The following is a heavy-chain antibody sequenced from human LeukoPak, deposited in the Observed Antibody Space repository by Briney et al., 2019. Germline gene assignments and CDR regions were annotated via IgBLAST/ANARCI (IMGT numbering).Heavy chain of an antibody. CDR2: ISSSSSYI. CDR3: ARDLDIVATLDAFDI. D-gene: IGHD5-12*01. Sequence: GGSLRLSCAASEFPSTIDSMNWVRQPPGKGRKWGSPISSSSSYIYYADSVKGRFTSSRDNAKNSLYLQMNSLRAEDTAVYYCARDLDIVATLDAFDIWGQGTMVTVSS. V-gene: IGHV3-21*01. CDR1: EFPSTIDS. J-gene: IGHJ3*02.